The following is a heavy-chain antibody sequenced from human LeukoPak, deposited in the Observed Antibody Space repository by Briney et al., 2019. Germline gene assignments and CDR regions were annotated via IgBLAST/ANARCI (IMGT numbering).Heavy chain of an antibody. Sequence: GGSLRLSCAASGFTFSNAWMTWVRQAPGKGLEWVGRIKSNPDGGTTDYAPPVKGRFIISRDDSKNTLYLQMHSLQTEDTAVYYCTTDLGITMIRGVFVYWGQGTLVTVSS. CDR1: GFTFSNAW. D-gene: IGHD3-10*01. CDR3: TTDLGITMIRGVFVY. J-gene: IGHJ4*02. V-gene: IGHV3-15*01. CDR2: IKSNPDGGTT.